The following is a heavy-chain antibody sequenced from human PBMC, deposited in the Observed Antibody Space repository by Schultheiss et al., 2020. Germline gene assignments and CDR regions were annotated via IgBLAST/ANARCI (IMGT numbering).Heavy chain of an antibody. D-gene: IGHD2-21*02. CDR1: GFTFSSYA. V-gene: IGHV3-33*03. J-gene: IGHJ6*02. Sequence: GESLKISCAASGFTFSSYAMHWVRQAPGKGLEWVAVIWYDGSNKYYADSVKGRFTISRDNAKNTLYLQMNSLRAEDTAVYYCALQKQVYYYYALDVWGQGTTVTVSS. CDR2: IWYDGSNK. CDR3: ALQKQVYYYYALDV.